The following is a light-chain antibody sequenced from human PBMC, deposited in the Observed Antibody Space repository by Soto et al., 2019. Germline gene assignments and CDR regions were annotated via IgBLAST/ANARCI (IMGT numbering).Light chain of an antibody. CDR1: QSVSSRY. CDR3: QQYGSSPPIT. J-gene: IGKJ3*01. V-gene: IGKV3-20*01. Sequence: EIVLTQSPGTLSLSPGERATLSCRASQSVSSRYLAWYQQKPGQAPRLLIYGASSMATGIPDRFSGSWSGTDFTLTISRLEPEDFAVYYCQQYGSSPPITFGPGTKVDIK. CDR2: GAS.